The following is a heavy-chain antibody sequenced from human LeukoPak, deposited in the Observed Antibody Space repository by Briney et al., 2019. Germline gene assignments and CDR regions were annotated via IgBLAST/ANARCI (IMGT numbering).Heavy chain of an antibody. D-gene: IGHD1-1*01. Sequence: SETLSLTCTVSGGSISIGDYYWSRIRQPPGKGLEWLGYIYYSGSTYYNPSLKSRVTKSVDTSKNQLSLKLSSVTAAETAVYYCARVAGTTAFDIWGQGTMVTVSS. V-gene: IGHV4-30-4*01. CDR1: GGSISIGDYY. CDR2: IYYSGST. CDR3: ARVAGTTAFDI. J-gene: IGHJ3*02.